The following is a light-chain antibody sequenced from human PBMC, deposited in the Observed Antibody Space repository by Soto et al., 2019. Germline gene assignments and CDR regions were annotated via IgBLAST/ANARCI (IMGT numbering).Light chain of an antibody. CDR1: ESVSDNY. V-gene: IGKV3D-20*02. J-gene: IGKJ1*01. CDR2: GAS. CDR3: QQRSNWPRT. Sequence: EIVLTQSPGTLSLSPGERATLSCRASESVSDNYLAWYQQRSGQAPRLVIYGASSRASAVPARFSGSGSGTDFTLTISSLEPEDLAVYYCQQRSNWPRTFGQGTKVDIK.